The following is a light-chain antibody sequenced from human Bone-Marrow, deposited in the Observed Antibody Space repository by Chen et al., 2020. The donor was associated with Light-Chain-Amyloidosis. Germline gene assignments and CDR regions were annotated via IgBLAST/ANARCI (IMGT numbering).Light chain of an antibody. CDR1: SSDVGGYNY. V-gene: IGLV2-14*01. Sequence: QSALTHPASVSGSPGQSITISCTGTSSDVGGYNYVSRYQQHPGKAPKLMIYDVSNRPSGVSNRFSGSKSGNTASLTISGLQAEDEADYYCSSYTSSSTFWVFGGGTKLTVL. CDR2: DVS. J-gene: IGLJ3*02. CDR3: SSYTSSSTFWV.